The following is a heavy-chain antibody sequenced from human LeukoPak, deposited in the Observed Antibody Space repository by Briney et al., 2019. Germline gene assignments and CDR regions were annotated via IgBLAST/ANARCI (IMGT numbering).Heavy chain of an antibody. CDR1: GYTFTGYY. CDR2: INPNSGGT. J-gene: IGHJ4*02. CDR3: ARVGPDSSSWDY. Sequence: ASVKVSRKASGYTFTGYYMHWVRQAPGQGLEWMGWINPNSGGTNYAQKFQGRVTMTRDTSISTAYMELSRLRSDDTAVYYCARVGPDSSSWDYWGQGTLVTVSS. V-gene: IGHV1-2*02. D-gene: IGHD6-13*01.